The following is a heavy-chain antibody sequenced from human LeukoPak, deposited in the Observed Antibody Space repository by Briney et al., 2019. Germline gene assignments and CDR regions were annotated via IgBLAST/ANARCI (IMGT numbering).Heavy chain of an antibody. V-gene: IGHV1-24*01. Sequence: GASVKVSCKASGYTFTGYYMHWVRQAPGQGLEWMGGFDPEDGETIYAQKFQGRVTMTEDTTTDTAYMELSSLRSEDTAVYYCAILGGRPIRGAFDIWGQGTMVTVSS. CDR2: FDPEDGET. D-gene: IGHD3-16*01. CDR3: AILGGRPIRGAFDI. CDR1: GYTFTGYY. J-gene: IGHJ3*02.